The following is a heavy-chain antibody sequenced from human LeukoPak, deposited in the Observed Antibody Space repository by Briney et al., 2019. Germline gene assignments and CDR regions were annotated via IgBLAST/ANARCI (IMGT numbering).Heavy chain of an antibody. Sequence: PGGSLRLSCATSGFTFSAYWMQWVRQTPGEGLVWVSRIDNDGSDTNYADSVKGRFTISRDNAKNTLYLQMNSLRAEDTAVYYCARDYYGIDYWGQGTLVTVSS. CDR3: ARDYYGIDY. D-gene: IGHD3-22*01. J-gene: IGHJ4*02. V-gene: IGHV3-74*01. CDR2: IDNDGSDT. CDR1: GFTFSAYW.